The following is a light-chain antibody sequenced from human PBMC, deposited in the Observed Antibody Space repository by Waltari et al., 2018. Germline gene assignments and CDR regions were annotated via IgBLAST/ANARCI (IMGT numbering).Light chain of an antibody. CDR3: QQYYSTPYT. CDR2: WTS. Sequence: DIVMTQSPDSLAVSLGERATINCKSSQSLSYSSNNKNYLAWYQQRPGQAPKLLIYWTSTRESGVPDRFSGSGSGTDFTLTISSLQAEDVAVYYCQQYYSTPYTFGQGTKLEIK. V-gene: IGKV4-1*01. J-gene: IGKJ2*01. CDR1: QSLSYSSNNKNY.